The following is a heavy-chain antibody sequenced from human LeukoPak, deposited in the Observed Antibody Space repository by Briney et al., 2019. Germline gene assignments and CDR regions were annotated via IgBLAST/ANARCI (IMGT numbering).Heavy chain of an antibody. CDR2: IKPDGSAE. D-gene: IGHD6-13*01. CDR1: GFTVSSDS. CDR3: ARANNSSWHN. Sequence: VGSLGVSCGTSGFTVSSDSMKWVRHAPGRGLEWVANIKPDGSAEYYTASVKGRFTVSRDNAKNSLYLQMNSLRVEDTAVYYCARANNSSWHNWGQGTLVTVSS. J-gene: IGHJ4*02. V-gene: IGHV3-7*01.